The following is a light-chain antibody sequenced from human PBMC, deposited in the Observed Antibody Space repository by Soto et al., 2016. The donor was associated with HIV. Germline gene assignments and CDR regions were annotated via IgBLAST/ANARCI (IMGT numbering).Light chain of an antibody. CDR1: QDITSY. CDR2: TAS. J-gene: IGKJ2*01. CDR3: QQLSSHLYT. V-gene: IGKV1-9*01. Sequence: IQMTQSPSSLSASVGDRVTITCRASQDITSYLSWYQQKPGKAPKLLIHTASALQSGVPSRISGSGSGTEFTLTISSLQPEDFATYYCQQLSSHLYTFGQGTRLEIK.